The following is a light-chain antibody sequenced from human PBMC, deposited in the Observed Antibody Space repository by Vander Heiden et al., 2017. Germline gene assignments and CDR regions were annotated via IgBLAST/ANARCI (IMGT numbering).Light chain of an antibody. CDR2: MGS. CDR1: QSLLHNNAYNH. V-gene: IGKV2-28*01. J-gene: IGKJ2*01. Sequence: DVVMTQCPLSLPVTPGELVSISCTSSQSLLHNNAYNHVDWYLQKPGQSPQLLIYMGSNRDSGVPDRFSGSGSGTDFTLKISRVEPEDVGVYYCRQSLKTLHTFGHGTKVDIK. CDR3: RQSLKTLHT.